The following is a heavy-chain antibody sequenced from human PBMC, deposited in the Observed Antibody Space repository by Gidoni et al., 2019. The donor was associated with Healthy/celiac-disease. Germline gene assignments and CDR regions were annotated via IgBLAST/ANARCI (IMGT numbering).Heavy chain of an antibody. Sequence: EVQLLESGGGLVQPGGSLRLSCAASGFTFSSYAMSWVRQAPGKGLAWVSAISGSGGSTYYADSVKGRFTISRDNSKNTLYLQMNSLRAEDTAVYYCAKDVPHYDILTGYTGAYFDYWGQGTLVTVSS. CDR3: AKDVPHYDILTGYTGAYFDY. V-gene: IGHV3-23*01. CDR1: GFTFSSYA. J-gene: IGHJ4*02. CDR2: ISGSGGST. D-gene: IGHD3-9*01.